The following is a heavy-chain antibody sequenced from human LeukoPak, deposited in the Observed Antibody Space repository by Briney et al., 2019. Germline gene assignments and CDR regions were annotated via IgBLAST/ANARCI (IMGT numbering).Heavy chain of an antibody. V-gene: IGHV4-39*01. CDR3: ARHRRSNRKEYYFDY. CDR2: VYHSGST. J-gene: IGHJ4*02. D-gene: IGHD1-14*01. CDR1: GGSISSSSYY. Sequence: KPSETLSLTCTVSGGSISSSSYYWGWIRQPPGKGLEWIGSVYHSGSTYYNPSLKSRVTISVDTSKNQFSLKLSSVTAADTAVYYCARHRRSNRKEYYFDYWGQGTLVTVSS.